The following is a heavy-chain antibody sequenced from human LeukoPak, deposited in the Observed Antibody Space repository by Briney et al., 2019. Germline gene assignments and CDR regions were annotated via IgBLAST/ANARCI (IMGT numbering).Heavy chain of an antibody. Sequence: GGSLRLSCAASGFNFDDYAMHWVRQAPGKGLEWVSGISWNSGNIDYADSVKGRFTISRDNAKNSVYLHMSSLRPEDTALYYCAKGGRIQLWYGGYYYYGLDVWGQGTTVTVSS. J-gene: IGHJ6*02. V-gene: IGHV3-9*01. CDR1: GFNFDDYA. CDR2: ISWNSGNI. D-gene: IGHD5-18*01. CDR3: AKGGRIQLWYGGYYYYGLDV.